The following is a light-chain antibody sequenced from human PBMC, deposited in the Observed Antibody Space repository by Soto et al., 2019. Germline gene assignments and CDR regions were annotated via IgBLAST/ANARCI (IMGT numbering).Light chain of an antibody. CDR3: QQLNSYPPYT. Sequence: IQLTQSPSSLSASVGDRVTITCRASQGISSYLAWYQQKPGEAPKLLIYAASTLQSGVPSRFSGSGSGTDFTLTISSLQPEDFATYYCQQLNSYPPYTFGQGTKVEIK. V-gene: IGKV1-9*01. CDR2: AAS. J-gene: IGKJ2*01. CDR1: QGISSY.